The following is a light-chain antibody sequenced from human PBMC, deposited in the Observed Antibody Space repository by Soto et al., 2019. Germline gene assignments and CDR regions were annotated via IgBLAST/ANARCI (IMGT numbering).Light chain of an antibody. Sequence: EIMMTQSPGTLSASPGERATLSCRASQSVSSNLAWYQQKPGQAPRLLIYAVSTRSTGIPARFSGSGSGTEITCIISSLHSEDFSVYDWQQYNKWLLTFGQGTKVEIK. CDR3: QQYNKWLLT. CDR1: QSVSSN. CDR2: AVS. V-gene: IGKV3-15*01. J-gene: IGKJ1*01.